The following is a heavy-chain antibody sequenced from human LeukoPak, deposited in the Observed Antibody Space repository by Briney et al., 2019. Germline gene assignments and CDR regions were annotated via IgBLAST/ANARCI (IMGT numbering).Heavy chain of an antibody. D-gene: IGHD5-18*01. CDR1: GFTFNNYA. CDR2: LSGLGDST. CDR3: AKDFRDSSMFTDGYFDS. V-gene: IGHV3-23*01. J-gene: IGHJ4*02. Sequence: PGGSLRLSCSASGFTFNNYAMSWVRQAPGKGLECVSGLSGLGDSTYYAGSVNGRFSISRDNANNRLYLQMNNLRAEDTAVYYCAKDFRDSSMFTDGYFDSWGQGTLVTVSS.